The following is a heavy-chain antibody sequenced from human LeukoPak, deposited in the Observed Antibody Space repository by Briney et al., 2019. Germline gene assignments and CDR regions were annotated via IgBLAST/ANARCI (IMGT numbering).Heavy chain of an antibody. CDR3: ARGWGYYDSSGYYQTATFDY. D-gene: IGHD3-22*01. CDR1: GGSFSGYY. J-gene: IGHJ4*02. CDR2: INHSGST. V-gene: IGHV4-34*01. Sequence: PSETLSLTCAVYGGSFSGYYWSWFRQPPGKGLEWIGEINHSGSTNYNPSLKSRVTISVDTSKNQFSLKLSSVTAADTAVYYCARGWGYYDSSGYYQTATFDYWGQGTLVTVSS.